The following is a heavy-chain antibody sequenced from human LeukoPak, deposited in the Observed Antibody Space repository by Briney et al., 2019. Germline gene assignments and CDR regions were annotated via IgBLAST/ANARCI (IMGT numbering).Heavy chain of an antibody. J-gene: IGHJ4*02. Sequence: GGSLRLSCAPSGFTFTNYAMSWVRQSPTKGLEWVANIKQDGSERYYVDSVKGRFTISRDNAKNSLSLQMNNLRVEDTAVYYCARAGSHWHYVYWGQGTVVTVSS. D-gene: IGHD3-10*01. CDR3: ARAGSHWHYVY. CDR2: IKQDGSER. CDR1: GFTFTNYA. V-gene: IGHV3-7*01.